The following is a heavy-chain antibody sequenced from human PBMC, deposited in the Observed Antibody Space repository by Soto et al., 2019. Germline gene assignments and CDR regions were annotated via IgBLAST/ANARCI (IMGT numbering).Heavy chain of an antibody. D-gene: IGHD2-15*01. CDR1: GYTFTSYG. CDR2: ISAYNGNT. Sequence: ASVKVSCKASGYTFTSYGISWVRQAPGQGLEWMGWISAYNGNTNYAQKLQGRVTMTTDTSTSTAYMELRSLRSDDTAVYYCARDLLYCSGGSCYWEFDYWGQGTLVTVSS. CDR3: ARDLLYCSGGSCYWEFDY. V-gene: IGHV1-18*01. J-gene: IGHJ4*02.